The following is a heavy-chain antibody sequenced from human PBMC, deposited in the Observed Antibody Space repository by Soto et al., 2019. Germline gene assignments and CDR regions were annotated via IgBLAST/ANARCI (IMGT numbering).Heavy chain of an antibody. CDR1: GGSISSSSYY. CDR3: ARHNGGGPKWLDP. J-gene: IGHJ5*02. Sequence: QLQLQESGPGLVKASETLSLTCTVSGGSISSSSYYWGWIRQPPGKGLEWIGSLYYSGNTYFNPSLKSRVTISVDTSKNQFSLNLTSVTAADTAVYYCARHNGGGPKWLDPWGQGTLVTVSS. CDR2: LYYSGNT. D-gene: IGHD3-16*01. V-gene: IGHV4-39*01.